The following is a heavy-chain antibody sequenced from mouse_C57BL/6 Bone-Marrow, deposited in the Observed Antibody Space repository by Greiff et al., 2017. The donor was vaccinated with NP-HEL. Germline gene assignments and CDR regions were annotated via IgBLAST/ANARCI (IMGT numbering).Heavy chain of an antibody. CDR2: IWGGGST. CDR1: GFSLTSYG. Sequence: VKLVESGPGLVAPSQSLSITCTVSGFSLTSYGVDWVRQPPGKGLEWLGGIWGGGSTNYNSALMSRLSISKDDSKSQLFLKMNSLQTDDTAMYYCAKHGSNWDDWYFDVWGTGTTVTVSS. J-gene: IGHJ1*03. CDR3: AKHGSNWDDWYFDV. V-gene: IGHV2-9*01. D-gene: IGHD4-1*01.